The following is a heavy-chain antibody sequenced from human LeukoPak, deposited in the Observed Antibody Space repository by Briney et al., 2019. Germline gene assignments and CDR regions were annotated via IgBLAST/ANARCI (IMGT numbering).Heavy chain of an antibody. CDR3: ASGSDSSY. V-gene: IGHV3-66*02. CDR2: INTGGGT. Sequence: GGSLRLSCAVSGITVSVNYMNWVRQAPGKGLEWVSLINTGGGTYYADSVKGRFTISRDNSKNTLYLQMNTLRPEDTAVYYCASGSDSSYWGWGTLVTVSS. J-gene: IGHJ4*02. D-gene: IGHD6-13*01. CDR1: GITVSVNY.